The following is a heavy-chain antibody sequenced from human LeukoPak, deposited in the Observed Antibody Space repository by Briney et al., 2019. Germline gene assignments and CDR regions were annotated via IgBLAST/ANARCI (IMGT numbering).Heavy chain of an antibody. D-gene: IGHD2-2*02. CDR2: ISGSGDNT. V-gene: IGHV3-23*01. J-gene: IGHJ4*02. CDR1: GFTFSTYA. CDR3: AKDLWSTVVIQGAILFHY. Sequence: GGSLRLSCAASGFTFSTYAMSWVRQAPGKWLEWVSSISGSGDNTYYADSVKGRFTISRDNSKNTLFLQMNSLRAEDTAVYFCAKDLWSTVVIQGAILFHYWGQGTLVTVSS.